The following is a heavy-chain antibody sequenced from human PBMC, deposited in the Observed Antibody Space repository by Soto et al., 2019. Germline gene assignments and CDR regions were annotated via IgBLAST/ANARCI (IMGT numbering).Heavy chain of an antibody. V-gene: IGHV3-30*18. CDR3: AKDHKTAAGFFDY. CDR2: ISYDGSNK. J-gene: IGHJ4*02. D-gene: IGHD6-13*01. CDR1: GFTFRSYG. Sequence: GSLRLSCAASGFTFRSYGMHWVRQAPGKGLEWVAVISYDGSNKYYADSVKGRFTISRDNSKNTLYLQMNSLRAEDTAVYYCAKDHKTAAGFFDYWGQGTLVTVSS.